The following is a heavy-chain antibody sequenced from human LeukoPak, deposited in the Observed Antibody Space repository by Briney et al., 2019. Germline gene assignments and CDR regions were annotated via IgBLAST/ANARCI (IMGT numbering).Heavy chain of an antibody. Sequence: GRSLRLSCAASRFTFSSYGMHWVRQAPGKGLEWVAVISYDGSNKYYADSVKGRFTISRDNSKNTLYLQMNSLRAEDTAVYSCAKYSVEWLATQDAFDIWGQGTMVTVSS. CDR2: ISYDGSNK. CDR1: RFTFSSYG. CDR3: AKYSVEWLATQDAFDI. V-gene: IGHV3-30*18. D-gene: IGHD6-19*01. J-gene: IGHJ3*02.